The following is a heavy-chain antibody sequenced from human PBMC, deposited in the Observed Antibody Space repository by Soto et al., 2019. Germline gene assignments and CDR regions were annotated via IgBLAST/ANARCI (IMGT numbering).Heavy chain of an antibody. Sequence: EVQLLESGGDLVRPGGSLRLSCATSGFTFIPSGLCWFRQAPGKALEWISGITGSGDTTYYADSVNGRFTISIDNSKNTLYLQMNSLGAEDSAVYYCTKDAGWEHANWCQGTLVTVSS. D-gene: IGHD1-26*01. CDR2: ITGSGDTT. CDR1: GFTFIPSG. CDR3: TKDAGWEHAN. J-gene: IGHJ4*02. V-gene: IGHV3-23*01.